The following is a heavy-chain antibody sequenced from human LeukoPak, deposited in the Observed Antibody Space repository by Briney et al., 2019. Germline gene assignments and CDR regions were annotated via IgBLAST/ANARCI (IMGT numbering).Heavy chain of an antibody. D-gene: IGHD2-2*01. Sequence: PSETLSLTCAVYGGSFSGYHWGWLRQPPGKGWEGFGEINDGGGNNYNMSRKSRVTISADTSRNQFSLRLSSVTAADTALYYCARGGRGVPAARRFKPGNWFDPWGQGTLVTVSS. CDR1: GGSFSGYH. CDR2: INDGGGN. V-gene: IGHV4-34*01. CDR3: ARGGRGVPAARRFKPGNWFDP. J-gene: IGHJ5*02.